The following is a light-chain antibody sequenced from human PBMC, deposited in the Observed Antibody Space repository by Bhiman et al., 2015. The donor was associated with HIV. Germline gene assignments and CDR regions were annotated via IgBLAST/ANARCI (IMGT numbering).Light chain of an antibody. V-gene: IGLV3-1*01. CDR3: QAWDSSTGVV. Sequence: SYELTQPPSVSVSPGQTASITCSGDKLGHKYACWYQQKPGQSPVLVIYQDNKRPSGIPERFSGSNSGNTATLTISGTQGMDEADYYCQAWDSSTGVVFGGGTKLTVL. CDR2: QDN. J-gene: IGLJ2*01. CDR1: KLGHKY.